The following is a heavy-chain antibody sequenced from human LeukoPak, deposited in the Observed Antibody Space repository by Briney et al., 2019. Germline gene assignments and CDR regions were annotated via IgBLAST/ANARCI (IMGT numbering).Heavy chain of an antibody. CDR3: ARDSVSNYYFDY. Sequence: GGSLRLSCAASGFTFRSYGMHWVRQAPGKGLEWVAVIWYDGSNKYYADSVKGRFTISRDNSKNTLYLQMNSLRAEDTAVYYCARDSVSNYYFDYWGQGTLVTVSS. D-gene: IGHD4-11*01. CDR2: IWYDGSNK. J-gene: IGHJ4*02. V-gene: IGHV3-33*01. CDR1: GFTFRSYG.